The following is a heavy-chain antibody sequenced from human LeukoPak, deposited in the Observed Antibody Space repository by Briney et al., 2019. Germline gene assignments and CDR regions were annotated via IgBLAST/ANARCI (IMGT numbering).Heavy chain of an antibody. J-gene: IGHJ4*02. CDR2: FNPNSGDA. V-gene: IGHV1-2*02. Sequence: GASVKVSCKASGYTFTVHYLHWVRQAPGQGPEWMGWFNPNSGDANYAQRFQGRVTMTRVTSISTAYMEMKGLTIDDTAVYYCARDKGSGMLPFDYWGQGTRVTVPS. CDR1: GYTFTVHY. D-gene: IGHD1-1*01. CDR3: ARDKGSGMLPFDY.